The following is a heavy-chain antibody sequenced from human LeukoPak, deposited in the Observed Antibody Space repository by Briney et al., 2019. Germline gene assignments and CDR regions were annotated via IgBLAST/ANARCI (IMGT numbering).Heavy chain of an antibody. CDR1: GFRVFHYG. CDR3: AKDGYLSPYYYDSSGYLH. J-gene: IGHJ4*02. CDR2: MSHDGSDN. V-gene: IGHV3-30*18. Sequence: GGSLRLSCAISGFRVFHYGVHWVRQAPGKGLEWVAMMSHDGSDNRYGDSVRGRFMLYRDTSKNTVYLQMDSLRPEDTALYFCAKDGYLSPYYYDSSGYLHWGQGTLVTVSS. D-gene: IGHD3-22*01.